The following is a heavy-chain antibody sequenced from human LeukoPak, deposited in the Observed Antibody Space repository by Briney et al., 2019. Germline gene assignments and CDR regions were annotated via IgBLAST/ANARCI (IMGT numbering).Heavy chain of an antibody. D-gene: IGHD6-13*01. Sequence: SGGSLRLSCSASGFTFNSYAVSWVRQAPGKGLEWVSGISGSGGSTYYADSVKGRFTISRDNSKNTLYLQMNSLRAEDTAIYYCARENSGIAATDIIDSWGQGTLVTVSS. CDR1: GFTFNSYA. CDR3: ARENSGIAATDIIDS. CDR2: ISGSGGST. J-gene: IGHJ4*02. V-gene: IGHV3-23*01.